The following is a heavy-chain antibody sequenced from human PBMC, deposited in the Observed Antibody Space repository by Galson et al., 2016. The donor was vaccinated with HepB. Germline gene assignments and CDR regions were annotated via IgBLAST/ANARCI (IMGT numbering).Heavy chain of an antibody. J-gene: IGHJ5*02. Sequence: EPLSLTCAVYGGSFSAYNWTWIRQPPGKGLEWIGEIHHSGSTIYNPSLKSRLTISVDTSRNQIFLTLRSVTAADTAVYYCAVAALGSSGWFDPWGQGTLVTVSS. V-gene: IGHV4-34*01. CDR3: AVAALGSSGWFDP. D-gene: IGHD2-15*01. CDR2: IHHSGST. CDR1: GGSFSAYN.